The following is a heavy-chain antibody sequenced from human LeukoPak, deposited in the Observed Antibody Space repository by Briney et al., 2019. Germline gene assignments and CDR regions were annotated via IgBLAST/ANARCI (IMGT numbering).Heavy chain of an antibody. V-gene: IGHV1-18*01. CDR2: ISPYNGNT. CDR3: ARDSVYYWNEDYYYMDV. Sequence: ASVKVSCKASGYSFTNYVINWVRQVPGQGLEWIGWISPYNGNTDYAQKFQGRVTMTTDTSTSTAYMELMSLRSDDTAVYYCARDSVYYWNEDYYYMDVWGKGTTVTVSS. D-gene: IGHD1-20*01. CDR1: GYSFTNYV. J-gene: IGHJ6*03.